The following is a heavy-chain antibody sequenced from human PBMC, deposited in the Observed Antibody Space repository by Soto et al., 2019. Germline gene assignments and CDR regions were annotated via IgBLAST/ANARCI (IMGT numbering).Heavy chain of an antibody. Sequence: SQTLSLTCAISGDSVSSNSAAWNWIRQSPSRGLEWLGRTYYRSKWYNDYAVSVKSRITINSDTSKNQFSLQLNSVTPEDTAVYYCARERPGYSSSWGIYYYYYGMDVWGQGTTVTVSS. CDR3: ARERPGYSSSWGIYYYYYGMDV. CDR1: GDSVSSNSAA. V-gene: IGHV6-1*01. J-gene: IGHJ6*02. CDR2: TYYRSKWYN. D-gene: IGHD6-13*01.